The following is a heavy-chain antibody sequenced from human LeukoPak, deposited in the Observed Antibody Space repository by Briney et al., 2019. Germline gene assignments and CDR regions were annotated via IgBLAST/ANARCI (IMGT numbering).Heavy chain of an antibody. J-gene: IGHJ5*02. D-gene: IGHD2/OR15-2a*01. Sequence: GGSLRLSCATSGFTFSSYAMSWVRQAPGKGLEWVSAISGSGGSTYYADSVKGRFTISRDNSKNTLYLQMNSLRAEDTAVYYCARGVSGLPSYNWFDPWGQGTLVTVSS. CDR1: GFTFSSYA. CDR2: ISGSGGST. V-gene: IGHV3-23*01. CDR3: ARGVSGLPSYNWFDP.